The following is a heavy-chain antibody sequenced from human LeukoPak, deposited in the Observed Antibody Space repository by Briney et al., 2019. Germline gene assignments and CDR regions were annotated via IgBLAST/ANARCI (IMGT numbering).Heavy chain of an antibody. CDR1: GFTSSSYE. J-gene: IGHJ4*02. V-gene: IGHV3-48*03. CDR2: ISSSGSTI. D-gene: IGHD3-22*01. Sequence: PGGSLRLSCAASGFTSSSYEMNWVRQAPGKGLEWVSYISSSGSTIYYADSVKGRFTISRDNAKNSLYLQMNSLRAEDTAVYYCARDFPDSSGYYPTYYFDYWGQGTLVTVSS. CDR3: ARDFPDSSGYYPTYYFDY.